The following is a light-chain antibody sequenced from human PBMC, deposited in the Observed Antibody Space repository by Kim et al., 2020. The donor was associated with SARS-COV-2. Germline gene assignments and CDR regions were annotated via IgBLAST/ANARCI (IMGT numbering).Light chain of an antibody. CDR1: KLGDKY. CDR3: QAWDSSTVV. Sequence: VSPGQTASIPCSGDKLGDKYACWYQQNPGQSPVLVIYQDSKRPSGIPERFSGSNSGNTATLTISGTQAMDEADYYCQAWDSSTVVFGGGTQLTVL. V-gene: IGLV3-1*01. CDR2: QDS. J-gene: IGLJ2*01.